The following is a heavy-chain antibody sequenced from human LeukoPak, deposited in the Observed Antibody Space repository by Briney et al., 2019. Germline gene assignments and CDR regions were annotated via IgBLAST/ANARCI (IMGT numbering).Heavy chain of an antibody. CDR1: GFSMSVYW. V-gene: IGHV3-7*01. CDR2: IKQDGSER. D-gene: IGHD3-22*01. J-gene: IGHJ4*02. Sequence: GGSLRLSCEASGFSMSVYWMSWVRQAPGKRLEWVGNIKQDGSERNYVDSVKGRFTISRDNAKKSLNLQMNSLRAEDTAVYYCARDWGAYYHFFDYWGQGTLVTVSS. CDR3: ARDWGAYYHFFDY.